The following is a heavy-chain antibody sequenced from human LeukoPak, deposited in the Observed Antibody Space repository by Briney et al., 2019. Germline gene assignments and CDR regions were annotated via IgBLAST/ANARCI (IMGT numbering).Heavy chain of an antibody. CDR3: ARPYSSGWYLSSLDY. V-gene: IGHV1-2*02. CDR1: VYIFNGYH. CDR2: INPNSGGT. Sequence: ASVKVSCKVSVYIFNGYHMHWVRQAPGQGLEWMGWINPNSGGTTYAQKFQGRVTMTRDTSISAAYMELSRLRSDDTAVYYCARPYSSGWYLSSLDYWGQGTLVTVSS. D-gene: IGHD6-19*01. J-gene: IGHJ4*02.